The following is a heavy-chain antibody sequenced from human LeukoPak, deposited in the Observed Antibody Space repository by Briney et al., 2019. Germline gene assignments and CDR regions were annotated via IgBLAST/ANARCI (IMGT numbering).Heavy chain of an antibody. Sequence: ASVKVSCKASGYIFSTYGLTWVRQAPGQGLEWMGWISAYNRNTNYAQKFQGRVTMTTDTSTTTAYMELTSLTSDDTAVYYCARERQFYYDSSGPLLGAFDIWGQGTMVTVSS. D-gene: IGHD3-22*01. CDR2: ISAYNRNT. CDR3: ARERQFYYDSSGPLLGAFDI. J-gene: IGHJ3*02. CDR1: GYIFSTYG. V-gene: IGHV1-18*01.